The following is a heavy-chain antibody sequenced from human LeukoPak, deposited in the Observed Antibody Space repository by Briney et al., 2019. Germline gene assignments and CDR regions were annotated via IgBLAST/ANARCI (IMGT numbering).Heavy chain of an antibody. CDR3: ARDRKGFVVVPAARGNWFDP. J-gene: IGHJ5*02. V-gene: IGHV3-21*01. Sequence: KAGGSLRLSCAASGFTISSYSMNWVRQAPGKGLEWVSSISSSSSYIYYADSVKGRFTISRDNAKNSLYLQIDSLRAEDTAVYYCARDRKGFVVVPAARGNWFDPWGQGTLVTVSS. CDR2: ISSSSSYI. D-gene: IGHD2-2*01. CDR1: GFTISSYS.